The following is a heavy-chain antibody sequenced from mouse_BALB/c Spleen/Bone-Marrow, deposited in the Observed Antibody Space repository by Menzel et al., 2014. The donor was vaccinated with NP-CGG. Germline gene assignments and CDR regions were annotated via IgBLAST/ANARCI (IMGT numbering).Heavy chain of an antibody. V-gene: IGHV2-4-1*01. Sequence: QVQLKESGPGLVQPSQSLSITCTVSGFSLTSYGVHWVRQSPGKGLEWLGVIWSGGSTDYNAAFISRLSISKDNSKSQVFFKMNSLQADDTAIYYCARNEGLREDYAMDYWGQGTSVTVSS. CDR2: IWSGGST. CDR3: ARNEGLREDYAMDY. J-gene: IGHJ4*01. CDR1: GFSLTSYG. D-gene: IGHD2-4*01.